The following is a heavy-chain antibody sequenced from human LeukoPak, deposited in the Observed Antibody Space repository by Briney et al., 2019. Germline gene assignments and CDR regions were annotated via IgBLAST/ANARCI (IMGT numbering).Heavy chain of an antibody. Sequence: PGGSLRLSCAASGFTFSSYSMNWVRQAPGKGLEWVSYISSSSSTIYYADSVKGRFTISRDNAKNSLYLQMNSLRAEDTAVYYCARDLRDYSGSGVGNWFDPWGQGTLVTVSS. CDR3: ARDLRDYSGSGVGNWFDP. CDR2: ISSSSSTI. V-gene: IGHV3-48*04. D-gene: IGHD6-13*01. J-gene: IGHJ5*02. CDR1: GFTFSSYS.